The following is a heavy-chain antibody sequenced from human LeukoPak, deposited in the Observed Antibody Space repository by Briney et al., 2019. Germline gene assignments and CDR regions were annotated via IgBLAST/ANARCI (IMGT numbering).Heavy chain of an antibody. V-gene: IGHV3-53*01. CDR3: AGGTDFWSGYCFDP. CDR2: IYSGGDI. D-gene: IGHD3-3*01. CDR1: GFTVSGNY. Sequence: GGSLRLSCAAYGFTVSGNYMSWVRQAPGKGLEWVSVIYSGGDIAYADSVKGRFTISSDTSQNKLYLHMNSLRVEDTAVYYCAGGTDFWSGYCFDPWGQGTLVTVSS. J-gene: IGHJ5*02.